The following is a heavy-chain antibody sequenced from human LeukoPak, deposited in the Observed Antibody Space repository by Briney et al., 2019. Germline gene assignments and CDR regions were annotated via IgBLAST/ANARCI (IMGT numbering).Heavy chain of an antibody. CDR3: ARDSMVRGEGVDY. Sequence: SETLSLTCAVSGGSISSGGYSWSWIRQPPGKGLEWIGYIYHSGSTYYNPSLKSRVTISVDRSKNQFSLKLSSVTAADTAVYYCARDSMVRGEGVDYWGQGTLVTVSS. D-gene: IGHD3-10*01. CDR2: IYHSGST. CDR1: GGSISSGGYS. V-gene: IGHV4-30-2*01. J-gene: IGHJ4*02.